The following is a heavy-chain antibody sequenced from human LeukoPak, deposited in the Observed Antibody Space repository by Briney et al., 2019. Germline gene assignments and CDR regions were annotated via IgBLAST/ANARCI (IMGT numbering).Heavy chain of an antibody. CDR2: ISSVSTTT. Sequence: PGGSLRLSCAASGFTFSNYNMHWVRQAPGRGLEWVSYISSVSTTTYYADSVKGRFTISRDNAKKSLYLQMNSLRGEDTAVYYCARDNPLSYYYDYWGQGTLVTVSS. J-gene: IGHJ4*02. V-gene: IGHV3-48*01. CDR3: ARDNPLSYYYDY. D-gene: IGHD3-22*01. CDR1: GFTFSNYN.